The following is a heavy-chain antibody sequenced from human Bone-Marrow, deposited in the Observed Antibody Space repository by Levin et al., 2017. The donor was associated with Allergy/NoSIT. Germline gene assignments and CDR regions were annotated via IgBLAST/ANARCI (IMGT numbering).Heavy chain of an antibody. CDR2: IYYSGST. J-gene: IGHJ3*02. Sequence: PSETLSLTCTVSGGSVSSGSYYWSWIRQPPGKGLEWIGYIYYSGSTNYNPSLKSRVTISVDTSKNQFSLKLSSVTAADTAVYYCARVYGGYYSFRQEDQGAFDIWGQGTMVTVSS. D-gene: IGHD3-22*01. V-gene: IGHV4-61*01. CDR3: ARVYGGYYSFRQEDQGAFDI. CDR1: GGSVSSGSYY.